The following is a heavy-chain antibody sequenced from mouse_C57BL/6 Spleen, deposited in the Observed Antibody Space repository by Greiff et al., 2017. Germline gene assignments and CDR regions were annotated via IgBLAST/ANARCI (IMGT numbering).Heavy chain of an antibody. J-gene: IGHJ4*01. Sequence: VQLQQSGPELVKPGASVKISCKASGYAFSSSWMNWVKQRPGTGLEWIGRIYPGDGDTNYNGQFKGKATLTADKSSSTAYMQLSSLTSEDSAVYFCAREGWLLLYYYAMDYWGQGTSVTVSS. CDR3: AREGWLLLYYYAMDY. V-gene: IGHV1-82*01. CDR2: IYPGDGDT. D-gene: IGHD2-3*01. CDR1: GYAFSSSW.